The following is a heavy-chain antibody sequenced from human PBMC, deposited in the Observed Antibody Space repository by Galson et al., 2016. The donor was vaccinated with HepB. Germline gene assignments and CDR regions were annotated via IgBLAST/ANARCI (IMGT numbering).Heavy chain of an antibody. CDR3: ARQYWGGPSDY. D-gene: IGHD2/OR15-2a*01. CDR2: IYHTGTT. V-gene: IGHV4-30-2*01. CDR1: GGSITSGGYS. Sequence: TLSLTCAVSGGSITSGGYSWSWIRQPPGKGLEWIGYIYHTGTTDYSPSLKNRVTMSVDRSKNQFSLRLTSVTAADTALYYCARQYWGGPSDYWGQGTLVTVSS. J-gene: IGHJ4*02.